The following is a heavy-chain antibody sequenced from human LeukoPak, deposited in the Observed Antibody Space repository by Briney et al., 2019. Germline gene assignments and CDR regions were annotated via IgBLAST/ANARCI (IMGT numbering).Heavy chain of an antibody. V-gene: IGHV4-59*01. CDR3: ARVDSCGWYVNFDY. Sequence: PSETLSLTCTVSGGSISSYYWSWIRQPPGKGLEWVWYIYYSGSTNYNPSRKSRVTISVDTSKNQFSLKLSSGTAADTAVYYCARVDSCGWYVNFDYWGQGTLVTVSS. CDR1: GGSISSYY. J-gene: IGHJ4*02. CDR2: IYYSGST. D-gene: IGHD6-19*01.